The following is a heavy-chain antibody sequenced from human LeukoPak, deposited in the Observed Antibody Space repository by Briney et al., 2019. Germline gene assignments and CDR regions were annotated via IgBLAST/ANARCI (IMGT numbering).Heavy chain of an antibody. Sequence: GGSLRLSCAASGFTFSSYWMHWVRQGPGKGLVWVSRFLSDGSRTTYADSVKGRFTISGDNAKNTLYLQMNSLRAEDTAVYYCARASSSWYFNGAFDIWGQGTVVTVSS. D-gene: IGHD6-13*01. CDR3: ARASSSWYFNGAFDI. CDR1: GFTFSSYW. CDR2: FLSDGSRT. J-gene: IGHJ3*02. V-gene: IGHV3-74*01.